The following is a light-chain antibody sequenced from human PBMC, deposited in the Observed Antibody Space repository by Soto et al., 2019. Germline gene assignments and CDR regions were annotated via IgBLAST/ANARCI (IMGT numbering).Light chain of an antibody. Sequence: EIVLTQSPGTLSLSPGERATLSCRASQSVSSSYLAWYQQKPGQAPRLLIYGASSRATGIPDRFSGSGSGTDFTLTISRLEPEDFAVYYCQQKETFGQGTKVDSK. CDR1: QSVSSSY. V-gene: IGKV3-20*01. CDR2: GAS. J-gene: IGKJ1*01. CDR3: QQKET.